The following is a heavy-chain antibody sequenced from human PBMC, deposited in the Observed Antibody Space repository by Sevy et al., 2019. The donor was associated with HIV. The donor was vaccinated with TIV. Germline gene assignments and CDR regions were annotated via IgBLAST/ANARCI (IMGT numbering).Heavy chain of an antibody. J-gene: IGHJ4*02. CDR1: GFTFTNYW. Sequence: GGSLRLFCAASGFTFTNYWMTWVRQAPGKGLEWVAFLNQDGSAQYYVDSVKGRFTVSRDNAKNSLYLQMNSLGADDTAVYYCVRDVYRAFDYWGQGTLVTVSS. CDR2: LNQDGSAQ. CDR3: VRDVYRAFDY. V-gene: IGHV3-7*01.